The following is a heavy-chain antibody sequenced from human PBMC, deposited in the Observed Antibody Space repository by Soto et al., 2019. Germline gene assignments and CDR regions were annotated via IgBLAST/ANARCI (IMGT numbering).Heavy chain of an antibody. CDR1: GGSISSGEYY. CDR2: IYYSGST. D-gene: IGHD1-26*01. Sequence: SETLSVTCTVSGGSISSGEYYWSWIRQPPGKGLEWIGYIYYSGSTYYNPSLKSRVTISVDTSKNQFSLKLSSVTAADTAVYYCARLVIVGATNWFDPWGQGTLVTVSS. V-gene: IGHV4-30-4*01. CDR3: ARLVIVGATNWFDP. J-gene: IGHJ5*02.